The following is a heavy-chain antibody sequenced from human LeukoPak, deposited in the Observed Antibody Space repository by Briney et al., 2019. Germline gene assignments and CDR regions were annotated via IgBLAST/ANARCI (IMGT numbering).Heavy chain of an antibody. CDR1: GYSFTNYG. Sequence: ASVKVSCKASGYSFTNYGIIWVRHTPGQGLQWMGWISAHNGNTNYAQKLQGRVTLTTDTSTSTVYEELRSLTSDDTAVYYCARAETTLLLNYWGQGTLVTVSS. D-gene: IGHD4-11*01. J-gene: IGHJ4*02. CDR3: ARAETTLLLNY. CDR2: ISAHNGNT. V-gene: IGHV1-18*01.